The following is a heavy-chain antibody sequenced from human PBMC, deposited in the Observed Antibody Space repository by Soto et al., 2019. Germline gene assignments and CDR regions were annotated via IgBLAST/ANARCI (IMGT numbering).Heavy chain of an antibody. D-gene: IGHD6-13*01. CDR1: GFTFSTYA. Sequence: GGSLRLSCAASGFTFSTYAMTWVRQAPGKGLEWVSAISGSAGSTYYADSVKGRFTISRDNSKNTLYLQMNSLRAEDTAVYYCAKDRPDPGYSSSWYGKYFDYWGQGTLVTVSS. V-gene: IGHV3-23*01. CDR3: AKDRPDPGYSSSWYGKYFDY. CDR2: ISGSAGST. J-gene: IGHJ4*02.